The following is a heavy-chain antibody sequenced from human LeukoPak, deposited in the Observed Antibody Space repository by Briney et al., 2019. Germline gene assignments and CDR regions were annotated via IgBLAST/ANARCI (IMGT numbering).Heavy chain of an antibody. J-gene: IGHJ4*02. V-gene: IGHV1-69*04. Sequence: SVKVSCKASGGTFSSYAISWVRQAPGQGLEWMGRIIPILGIANYAQKFQGRVTITADKSTSTAYMELSSLRSEDTAVYYCATDSPTRPYYYDSSGYLFYWGQGTLVTVSS. CDR2: IIPILGIA. D-gene: IGHD3-22*01. CDR3: ATDSPTRPYYYDSSGYLFY. CDR1: GGTFSSYA.